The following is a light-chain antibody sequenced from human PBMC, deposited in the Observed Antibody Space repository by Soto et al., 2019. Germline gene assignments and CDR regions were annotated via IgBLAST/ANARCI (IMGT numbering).Light chain of an antibody. J-gene: IGLJ2*01. CDR3: QXWDISSDHPV. CDR2: YDT. CDR1: NIGSKR. V-gene: IGLV3-21*04. Sequence: SYELTQPPSVSVAPGKTARITCGGNNIGSKRVHWYQQKSGQAPVLVIYYDTDRPSGIPERFSGSNSGNTATLTISRVEXXXXXXXXXQXWDISSDHPVFGGGTKLTVL.